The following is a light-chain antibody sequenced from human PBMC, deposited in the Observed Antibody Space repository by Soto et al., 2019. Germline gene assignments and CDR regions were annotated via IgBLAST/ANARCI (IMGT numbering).Light chain of an antibody. Sequence: DIQMTQSPSSVSASVGDTVTITCRASQSISTWLAWYQQKPGTVPKLLIYAASSLQSGVPSIFSGSGAGTEFTLTITSLQPEDFGTYYCQQGDSFPITFGQGTRLDIK. J-gene: IGKJ5*01. CDR2: AAS. V-gene: IGKV1-12*01. CDR3: QQGDSFPIT. CDR1: QSISTW.